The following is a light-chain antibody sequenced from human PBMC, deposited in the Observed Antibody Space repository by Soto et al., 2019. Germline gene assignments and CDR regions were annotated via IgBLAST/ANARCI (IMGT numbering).Light chain of an antibody. V-gene: IGLV2-23*02. J-gene: IGLJ3*02. CDR3: CSYAGSSTGV. Sequence: SVLPQPASVSGSPGQSITFSCTGTSSDGGSYNLVSWYQQHPGKAPKLMIYEVSKRPSGVANRFSGSKSGNTASLTIAGLQAEDEADYYCCSYAGSSTGVFGGGTKLTV. CDR2: EVS. CDR1: SSDGGSYNL.